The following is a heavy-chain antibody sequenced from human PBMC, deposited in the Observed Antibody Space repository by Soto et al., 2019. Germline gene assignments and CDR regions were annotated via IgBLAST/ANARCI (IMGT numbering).Heavy chain of an antibody. CDR1: GGSFKSGSYS. CDR2: VYHTGRT. D-gene: IGHD2-2*01. J-gene: IGHJ6*02. V-gene: IGHV4-61*01. Sequence: SETLSLTCTVSGGSFKSGSYSWSWIRQPPGKGLEWIGYVYHTGRTSYSPSLKSRVSISMDTSKNQFSLNLDSVTAADTAVYFCARGNCSSPNCYSFSGYYGMDVWGQGTTVTVSS. CDR3: ARGNCSSPNCYSFSGYYGMDV.